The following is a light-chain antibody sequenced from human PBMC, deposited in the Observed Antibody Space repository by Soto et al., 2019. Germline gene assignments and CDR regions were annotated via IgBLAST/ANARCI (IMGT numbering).Light chain of an antibody. CDR3: SSYTTSSTRV. Sequence: QSVLTQPAPVSGSPGQSIAISCTGSSSDVGIYNYVSWYQQHPGKVPKLIIYEVSNRPSGVSNRFSGSKSGNTASLTISELQAEDEADYYCSSYTTSSTRVFGTGTKVT. V-gene: IGLV2-14*01. J-gene: IGLJ1*01. CDR1: SSDVGIYNY. CDR2: EVS.